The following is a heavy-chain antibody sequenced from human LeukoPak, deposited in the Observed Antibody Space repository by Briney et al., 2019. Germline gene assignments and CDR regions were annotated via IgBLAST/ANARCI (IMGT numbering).Heavy chain of an antibody. CDR1: GFTFSDYY. D-gene: IGHD6-13*01. CDR3: AKADSNPLGYSSSWYSLYYFDY. J-gene: IGHJ4*02. Sequence: GGSLRLSCAASGFTFSDYYMSWIRQAPGKGLEWVSYISSSGSTIYYADSVKGRFTISRDNSKNTLYLQMNSLRAEDTAVYYCAKADSNPLGYSSSWYSLYYFDYWGQGTLVTVSS. CDR2: ISSSGSTI. V-gene: IGHV3-11*01.